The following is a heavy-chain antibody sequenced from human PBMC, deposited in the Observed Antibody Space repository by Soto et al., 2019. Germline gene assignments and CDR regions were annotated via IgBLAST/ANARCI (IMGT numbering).Heavy chain of an antibody. CDR2: ISFDGSNK. CDR1: GFTFSSYA. D-gene: IGHD6-19*01. J-gene: IGHJ4*02. CDR3: AREDIAVAADY. V-gene: IGHV3-30-3*01. Sequence: PGGSLRLSCAASGFTFSSYAMRWVRQAPGKGLEWVAVISFDGSNKYYADSVKGRFTISRDNSKNTLYLQMNSLRAEDTAVYYCAREDIAVAADYWGQGTLVTVSS.